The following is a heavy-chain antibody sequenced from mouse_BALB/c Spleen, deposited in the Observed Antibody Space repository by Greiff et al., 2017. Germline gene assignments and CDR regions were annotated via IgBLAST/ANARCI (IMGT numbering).Heavy chain of an antibody. Sequence: VQLKQSGPELVKPGASVKMSCKASGYTFTSYVMHWVKQKPGQGLEWIGYINPYNDGTKYNEKFKGKATLTSAKSSSTAYMELSSLTSEDSAVYYCARWYYGSSLDAMDYWGQGTSVTVSS. V-gene: IGHV1-14*01. CDR3: ARWYYGSSLDAMDY. CDR1: GYTFTSYV. D-gene: IGHD1-1*01. J-gene: IGHJ4*01. CDR2: INPYNDGT.